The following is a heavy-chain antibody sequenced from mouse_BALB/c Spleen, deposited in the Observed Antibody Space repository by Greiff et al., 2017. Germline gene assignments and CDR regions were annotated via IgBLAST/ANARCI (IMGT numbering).Heavy chain of an antibody. CDR1: GYTFTSYV. D-gene: IGHD1-1*01. V-gene: IGHV1-14*01. CDR2: INPYNDGT. Sequence: VQLQQSGPELVKPGASVKMSCKASGYTFTSYVMHWVKQKPGQGLEWIGYINPYNDGTKYNEKFKGKATLTSDKSSSTAYMELSSLTSEDSAVYYCARSGLPTTVVDTAWFAYWGQGTLVTVSA. CDR3: ARSGLPTTVVDTAWFAY. J-gene: IGHJ3*01.